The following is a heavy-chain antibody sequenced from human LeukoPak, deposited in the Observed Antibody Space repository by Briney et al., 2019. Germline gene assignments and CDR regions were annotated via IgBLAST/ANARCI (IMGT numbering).Heavy chain of an antibody. J-gene: IGHJ6*03. D-gene: IGHD5-18*01. CDR1: GFSISSSSYY. Sequence: SETLSLTCTVSGFSISSSSYYWGWIRQPPGKGLEWIGSIYYSGSTYYNPSLKSRVTISVDTSKNQFSLKLSSVTAADTAVYYCASRIQLWLRGIMDVWGKGTTVTVSS. CDR2: IYYSGST. CDR3: ASRIQLWLRGIMDV. V-gene: IGHV4-39*01.